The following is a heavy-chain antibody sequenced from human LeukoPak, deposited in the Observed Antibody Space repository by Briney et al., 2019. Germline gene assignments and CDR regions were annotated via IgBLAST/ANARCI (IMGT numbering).Heavy chain of an antibody. J-gene: IGHJ4*02. CDR3: AKDIAQGYTFGSIEQDY. CDR2: ISETSSYT. D-gene: IGHD5-18*01. V-gene: IGHV3-21*04. CDR1: TFIFSGYS. Sequence: GGSLRLSCAASTFIFSGYSMNWVRQAPGKGLEWVSYISETSSYTYYADSVKGRFTISRDNSKNTLSLQMNSLRAEDTAVYYCAKDIAQGYTFGSIEQDYWGQGTLVTVSS.